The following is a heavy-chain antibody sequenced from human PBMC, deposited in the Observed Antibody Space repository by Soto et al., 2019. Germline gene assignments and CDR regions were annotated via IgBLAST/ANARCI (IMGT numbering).Heavy chain of an antibody. CDR3: ARGDIIWGAAIDS. CDR1: GDSISSSFS. D-gene: IGHD1-26*01. J-gene: IGHJ4*02. V-gene: IGHV4-30-2*01. CDR2: VYHSGST. Sequence: QVQLQESASGLVKPLETLSLTCIVSGDSISSSFSWHWVRRPPGEGLEWLGYVYHSGSTHYNPSLGGRITMSVDSSKNMFSLKLSDVTAADTAVYYCARGDIIWGAAIDSWGQGTLVSVSS.